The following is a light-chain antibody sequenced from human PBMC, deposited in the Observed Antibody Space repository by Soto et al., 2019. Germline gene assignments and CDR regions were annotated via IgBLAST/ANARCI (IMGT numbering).Light chain of an antibody. J-gene: IGKJ1*01. V-gene: IGKV3-15*01. CDR3: QQYNNWWA. Sequence: EIVMTQSPGTLSVSPGERATLSCRASQSVSSNLAWYQQKPGQAPRLLIYDASTRATGVPARFSGSGSGTEFTLTISSLQSEDFADYYCQQYNNWWAFGQGTKVEIK. CDR2: DAS. CDR1: QSVSSN.